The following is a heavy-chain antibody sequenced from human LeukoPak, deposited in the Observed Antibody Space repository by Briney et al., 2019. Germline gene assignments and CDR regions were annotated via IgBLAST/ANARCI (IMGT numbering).Heavy chain of an antibody. CDR1: GFTFSSYS. Sequence: PGGSLRLSCAVSGFTFSSYSMNWVRQAPGKGLEWVSYISSSSSTIYYVDSVKGRFTISRDNAKNSLYLQMNSLGAEDTAVYYCARAAGSGYYQYFDYWGQGTLVTVSS. V-gene: IGHV3-48*01. D-gene: IGHD3-22*01. CDR2: ISSSSSTI. CDR3: ARAAGSGYYQYFDY. J-gene: IGHJ4*02.